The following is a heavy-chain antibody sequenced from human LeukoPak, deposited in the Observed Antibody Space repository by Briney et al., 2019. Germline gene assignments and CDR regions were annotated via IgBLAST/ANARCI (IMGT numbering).Heavy chain of an antibody. CDR3: ARAGGGSSWYRGDDYYYMDV. D-gene: IGHD6-13*01. V-gene: IGHV1-18*04. CDR1: GYTFTGYY. Sequence: GASVKVSCKASGYTFTGYYMHWVRQAPGQGLEWMGWISPYNGNTNYEQKFQDRVTMTTDTSTSTAYMELRSLKSDDTAVYYCARAGGGSSWYRGDDYYYMDVWGKGTTVTISS. CDR2: ISPYNGNT. J-gene: IGHJ6*03.